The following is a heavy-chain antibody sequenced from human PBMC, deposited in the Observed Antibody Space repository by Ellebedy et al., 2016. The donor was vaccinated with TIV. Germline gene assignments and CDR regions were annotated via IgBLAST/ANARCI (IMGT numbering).Heavy chain of an antibody. CDR3: AREKQWLVPYYYYGMDV. CDR2: ISSNGDST. J-gene: IGHJ6*02. D-gene: IGHD6-19*01. CDR1: GFTFRSYV. Sequence: PGGSLRLSCAASGFTFRSYVTHWVRQAPGKGLEYVSAISSNGDSTYYANSVKGRFTISRDNSKNTLYLQMDSLRVEDVAVYYCAREKQWLVPYYYYGMDVWGQGTTVTVSS. V-gene: IGHV3-64*01.